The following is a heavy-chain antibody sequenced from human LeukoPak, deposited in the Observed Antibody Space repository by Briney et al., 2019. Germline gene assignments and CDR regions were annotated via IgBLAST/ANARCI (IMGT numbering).Heavy chain of an antibody. D-gene: IGHD5-18*01. CDR3: ASVVDTGMEDYFDY. V-gene: IGHV1-69*05. Sequence: SAKLSCTASGGTFSSYAISWVRQAPGQGLEWMGGVIPIFGTANYAQKFQGRVTITTDESTGTAYMELSRLRSEDTAVYYCASVVDTGMEDYFDYWGQGTLVTVSS. CDR1: GGTFSSYA. CDR2: VIPIFGTA. J-gene: IGHJ4*02.